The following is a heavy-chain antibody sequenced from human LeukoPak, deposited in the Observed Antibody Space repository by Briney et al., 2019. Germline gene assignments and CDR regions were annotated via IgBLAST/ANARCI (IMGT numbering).Heavy chain of an antibody. CDR2: IKQDGREK. CDR3: AREGTSHIKYYFDY. V-gene: IGHV3-7*01. D-gene: IGHD3-10*01. CDR1: GFTFSSYW. J-gene: IGHJ4*02. Sequence: GGSLRLSCAASGFTFSSYWMSWVRQAPGKGLEWVANIKQDGREKYYVDSVKGRFTISRDNAKNSLYLQMNSLRAEDTAVYYCAREGTSHIKYYFDYWGQGTLVTVSS.